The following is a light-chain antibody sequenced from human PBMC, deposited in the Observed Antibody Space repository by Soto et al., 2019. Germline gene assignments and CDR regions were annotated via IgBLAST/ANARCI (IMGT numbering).Light chain of an antibody. CDR2: SAS. Sequence: EVVLTQSPGTLSLSPGERATLSCRASQSVTSNYLAWYQQKPGQAPRLLVYSASTRATGIPDRFSGSGSGTDFTLTIRRLGAEDFAVYYCQQYGSFPRTFGQGTKLEIK. CDR1: QSVTSNY. J-gene: IGKJ2*01. V-gene: IGKV3-20*01. CDR3: QQYGSFPRT.